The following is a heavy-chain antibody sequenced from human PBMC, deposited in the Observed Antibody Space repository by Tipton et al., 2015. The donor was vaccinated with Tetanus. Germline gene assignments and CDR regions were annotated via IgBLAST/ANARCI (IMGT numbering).Heavy chain of an antibody. CDR2: IYYSGDT. D-gene: IGHD3-10*01. J-gene: IGHJ6*02. Sequence: TLSLTCSVSGGSINSGGYFWNWIRQQPGKGPEWIGYIYYSGDTFYNPSLKSRVTISVDTSKNQFSLNLRSVTAADTAVYYCARDRGVRGGYYYYHGMDVWGQGTTVTVSS. V-gene: IGHV4-31*03. CDR1: GGSINSGGYF. CDR3: ARDRGVRGGYYYYHGMDV.